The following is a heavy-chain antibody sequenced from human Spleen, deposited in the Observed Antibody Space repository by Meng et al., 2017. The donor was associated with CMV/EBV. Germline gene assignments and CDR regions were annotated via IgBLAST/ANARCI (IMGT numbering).Heavy chain of an antibody. CDR3: ARGRDTAMVNVDYYGMDV. V-gene: IGHV4-34*01. D-gene: IGHD5-18*01. J-gene: IGHJ6*02. Sequence: SETLSLTCAVYGGSFSGYYWSWIRQPPGKGLEWIGEINHSGSTNYNPSLKSRVTISVDTSKNQFSLKLSSVTAADTAVYYCARGRDTAMVNVDYYGMDVWGQGTTVTVSS. CDR1: GGSFSGYY. CDR2: INHSGST.